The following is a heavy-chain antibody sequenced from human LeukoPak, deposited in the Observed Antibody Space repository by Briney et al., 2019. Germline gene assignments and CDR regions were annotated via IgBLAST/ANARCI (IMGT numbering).Heavy chain of an antibody. Sequence: ASVKVSCKASGYTLTSYYMHWVRQAPGQGLEWMGIINPSGGSTSYAQKFQGRVTMTRGTSTSTVYMELSSLRSEDTAVYYCARGEEYYYDPVGNDYWGQGTLVTVSS. V-gene: IGHV1-46*01. CDR1: GYTLTSYY. D-gene: IGHD3-22*01. CDR3: ARGEEYYYDPVGNDY. J-gene: IGHJ4*02. CDR2: INPSGGST.